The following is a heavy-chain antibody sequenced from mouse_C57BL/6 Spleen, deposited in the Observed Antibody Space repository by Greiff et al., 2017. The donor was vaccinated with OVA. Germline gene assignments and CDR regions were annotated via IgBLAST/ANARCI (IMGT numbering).Heavy chain of an antibody. J-gene: IGHJ1*03. CDR1: GYAFSSSW. CDR3: ASTLNSNYWYFDV. D-gene: IGHD2-5*01. Sequence: QVQLKQSGPELVKPGASVKISCKASGYAFSSSWMNWVKQRPGKGLEWIGRIYPGDGDTNYNGKFKGKATLTADKSSSTAYMQLSSLTSEDSAVYFCASTLNSNYWYFDVWGTGTTVTVSS. V-gene: IGHV1-82*01. CDR2: IYPGDGDT.